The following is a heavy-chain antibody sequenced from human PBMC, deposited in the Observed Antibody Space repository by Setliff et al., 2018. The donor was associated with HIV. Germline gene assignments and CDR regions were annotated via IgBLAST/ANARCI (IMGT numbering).Heavy chain of an antibody. D-gene: IGHD2-8*01. CDR2: IYYTGTT. J-gene: IGHJ5*02. CDR1: GGSISSYY. CDR3: ARGISTNAHWHGAPYNWFDP. Sequence: ETLSLTCTVSGGSISSYYWSWIRQPPGKGLEWIGFIYYTGTTNYNPSLKSRVTISLDTSKNQFSLKLSSVTAADTVIYYCARGISTNAHWHGAPYNWFDPWGQGILVTVSS. V-gene: IGHV4-59*12.